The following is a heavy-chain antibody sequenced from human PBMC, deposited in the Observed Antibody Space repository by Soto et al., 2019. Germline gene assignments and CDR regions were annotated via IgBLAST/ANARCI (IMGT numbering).Heavy chain of an antibody. CDR3: VNMMIARGAFDF. CDR1: VFAFSSYD. Sequence: QTGGSLRLSCSASVFAFSSYDMHWVRQTPGKGLEYVSAISPQGGSTYYADSVKGRFTISGDDSKNTVYLQISSLRPDDTAVYYCVNMMIARGAFDFWGQGTLVTVSS. D-gene: IGHD2-21*01. J-gene: IGHJ4*02. V-gene: IGHV3-64D*06. CDR2: ISPQGGST.